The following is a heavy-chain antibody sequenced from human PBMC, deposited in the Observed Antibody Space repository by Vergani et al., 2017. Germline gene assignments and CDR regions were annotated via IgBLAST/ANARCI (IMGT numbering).Heavy chain of an antibody. CDR1: GGSISSGSYY. V-gene: IGHV4-61*10. CDR3: ASDTHSGQRADR. Sequence: QVQLQESGPGLVRPSQTLSLTCTVSGGSISSGSYYRSRFRQPAGKGLEWIGSIHYSENTNYNPSLKTRVTISVDTSKNQFSLTLTSVTAADTAVYYCASDTHSGQRADRWGQGILVTVTS. CDR2: IHYSENT. D-gene: IGHD6-19*01. J-gene: IGHJ5*02.